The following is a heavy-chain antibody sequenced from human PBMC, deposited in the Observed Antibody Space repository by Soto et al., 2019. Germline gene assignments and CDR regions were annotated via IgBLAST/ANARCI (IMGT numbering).Heavy chain of an antibody. Sequence: GGSLRLSCAASGVTFNIYGMHWVRQGQDKGLEWVAIISYDGSNQYYADSVKGRFTISRDNSKNTLFLQMNSLRADDTTVYYCAMDQASGHGSFDLLGQGTLVPVSS. CDR2: ISYDGSNQ. D-gene: IGHD2-2*03. J-gene: IGHJ4*02. CDR3: AMDQASGHGSFDL. CDR1: GVTFNIYG. V-gene: IGHV3-30*03.